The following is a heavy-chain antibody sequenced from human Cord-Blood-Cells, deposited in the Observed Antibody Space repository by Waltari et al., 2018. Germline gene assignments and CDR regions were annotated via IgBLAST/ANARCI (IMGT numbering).Heavy chain of an antibody. V-gene: IGHV4-34*01. D-gene: IGHD1-26*01. CDR1: GGSFSGYY. Sequence: QVQLQQWGAGLLKPSETLSLTCAVYGGSFSGYYWSWIRQPPGKGQEWIGEINHSGRTNYNPSLKSRVTISVDTSKNQFSLKLSSVAAADTAVYYCARELGGATGGVYYFDYWGQGTLVTVSS. CDR3: ARELGGATGGVYYFDY. J-gene: IGHJ4*02. CDR2: INHSGRT.